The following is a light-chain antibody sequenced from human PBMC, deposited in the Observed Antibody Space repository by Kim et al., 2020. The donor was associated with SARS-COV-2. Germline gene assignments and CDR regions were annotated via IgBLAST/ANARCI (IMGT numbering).Light chain of an antibody. CDR1: SLRSYY. Sequence: SSELTQDSAVSVALGQTVRITCQGDSLRSYYASWYQQKPGQAPVLVIYGKNNRPSGIPDRFSGSSSGNTASLTITGAQAEDEADYYCNSRDSSGNHLVFGGGTKVTVL. J-gene: IGLJ2*01. CDR3: NSRDSSGNHLV. V-gene: IGLV3-19*01. CDR2: GKN.